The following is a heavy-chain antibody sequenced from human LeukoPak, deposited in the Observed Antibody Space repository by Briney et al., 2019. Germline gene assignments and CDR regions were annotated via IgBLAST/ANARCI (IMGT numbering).Heavy chain of an antibody. D-gene: IGHD3-22*01. CDR3: ARNYYDSSGYYYGATPPFDF. Sequence: ASVKVSCKASGYTFTSYGISWVRQAPGQGLEWMGWISAYNGNTNYAQKLQGRVTMTTDTSTSTAYMELRSLRSDDTAVYYCARNYYDSSGYYYGATPPFDFWGQGTLVTVSS. CDR1: GYTFTSYG. CDR2: ISAYNGNT. J-gene: IGHJ4*02. V-gene: IGHV1-18*01.